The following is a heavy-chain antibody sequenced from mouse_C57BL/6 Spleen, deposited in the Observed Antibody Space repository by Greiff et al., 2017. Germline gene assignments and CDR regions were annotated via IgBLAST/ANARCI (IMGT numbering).Heavy chain of an antibody. CDR1: GYTFTSYD. CDR3: ARYYYGNLYAMDY. CDR2: IYPRDGST. V-gene: IGHV1-85*01. J-gene: IGHJ4*01. D-gene: IGHD2-1*01. Sequence: QVQLQQSGPELVKPGASVKLSCKASGYTFTSYDINWVKQRPGQGLEWIGWIYPRDGSTMYNEKFKGKATLTVDTSSSTAYMELHSLTSEDSAVYFCARYYYGNLYAMDYWGQGTSVTVSS.